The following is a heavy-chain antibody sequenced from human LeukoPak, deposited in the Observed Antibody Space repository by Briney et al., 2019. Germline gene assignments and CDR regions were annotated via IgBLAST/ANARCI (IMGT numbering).Heavy chain of an antibody. CDR1: GFTFSSYW. CDR2: IASDGSST. D-gene: IGHD4-23*01. Sequence: GGSLRLSCAASGFTFSSYWMNWVRQAPGKGLVWVSRIASDGSSTTYADSVKGRFSISRDNAKNTLYLQMNSLRVEDTAVYYCARGRPHGNDYWGQGTLVAVSS. CDR3: ARGRPHGNDY. V-gene: IGHV3-74*01. J-gene: IGHJ4*02.